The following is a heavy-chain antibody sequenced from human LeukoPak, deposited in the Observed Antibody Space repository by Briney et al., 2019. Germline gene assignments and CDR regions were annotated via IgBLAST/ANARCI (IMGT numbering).Heavy chain of an antibody. CDR2: IYYSGST. J-gene: IGHJ4*02. V-gene: IGHV4-39*01. Sequence: SETLSLTCTVSGGSISSSSYYWGWIRQHPGKGLEWIGSIYYSGSTYYNPSLKSRVTISVDTSKNQFSLKLSSVTAADTAVYYCARRGRRAAAAFDYWGQGTLVTVSS. CDR1: GGSISSSSYY. CDR3: ARRGRRAAAAFDY. D-gene: IGHD6-13*01.